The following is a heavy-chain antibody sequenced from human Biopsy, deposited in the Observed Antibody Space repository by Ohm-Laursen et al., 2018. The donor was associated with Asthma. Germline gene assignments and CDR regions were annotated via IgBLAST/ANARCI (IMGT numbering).Heavy chain of an antibody. CDR2: ISPGAGST. Sequence: SLRLSCSASGFTFSSYGMNWARQAPGKGLQWVSSISPGAGSTYYADSVRGRFTISRDNSNTVFLQMNSLRAEDTAVYYCARISICRTTTCYSYFSYSMDVWGQGTTVTVSS. CDR3: ARISICRTTTCYSYFSYSMDV. V-gene: IGHV3-23*01. CDR1: GFTFSSYG. J-gene: IGHJ6*02. D-gene: IGHD2-2*01.